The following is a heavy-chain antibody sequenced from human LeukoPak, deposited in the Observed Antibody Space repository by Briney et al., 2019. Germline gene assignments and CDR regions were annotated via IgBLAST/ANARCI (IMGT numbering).Heavy chain of an antibody. CDR2: IYHSGST. J-gene: IGHJ4*02. CDR3: VRLSFLGVAHPSY. CDR1: GYSISSGYY. V-gene: IGHV4-38-2*01. D-gene: IGHD3-3*01. Sequence: PSETLSLTCAVSGYSISSGYYWGWIRQPPGKGLEWIGSIYHSGSTYYNPSLKSRVTISVDTSKNQFSLKLSSVTAADTAVYYCVRLSFLGVAHPSYWGQGTLVTVSS.